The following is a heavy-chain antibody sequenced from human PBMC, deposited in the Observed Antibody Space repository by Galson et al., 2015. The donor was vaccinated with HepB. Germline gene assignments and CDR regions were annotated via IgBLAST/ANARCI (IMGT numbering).Heavy chain of an antibody. D-gene: IGHD4/OR15-4a*01. CDR3: AKWAPYGAREGGFDP. V-gene: IGHV3-23*01. CDR1: GFTFSSLA. Sequence: SLRLSCAASGFTFSSLALGWVRQAPGKGLEWVSLITIDGDGTFYADSVKGRFTISRDNSKNTVDLQMSSLRVEDTALYYCAKWAPYGAREGGFDPWGQGTLVSVSS. CDR2: ITIDGDGT. J-gene: IGHJ5*02.